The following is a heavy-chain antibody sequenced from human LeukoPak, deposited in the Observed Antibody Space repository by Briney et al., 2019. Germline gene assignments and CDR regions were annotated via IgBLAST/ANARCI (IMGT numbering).Heavy chain of an antibody. J-gene: IGHJ4*02. CDR2: ISGSGGST. D-gene: IGHD6-13*01. CDR1: GFTFSSYA. V-gene: IGHV3-23*01. Sequence: GGSLRLSCAASGFTFSSYAMSWVRQAPGNGLEWVSAISGSGGSTYYADSVKGRFTISRDNSKNTLYLQMNSLRAEDTAVYYCAKDLALGIEAAGTSDYWGQGTLVTVSS. CDR3: AKDLALGIEAAGTSDY.